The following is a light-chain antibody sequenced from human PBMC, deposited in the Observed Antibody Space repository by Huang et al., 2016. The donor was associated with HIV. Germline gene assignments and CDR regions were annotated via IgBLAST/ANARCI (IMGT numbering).Light chain of an antibody. CDR2: DAS. Sequence: DILMTQSPVTLSVPPGERATLSCRASPNLSSKLALYQQKPGHPPRLLIYDASTRATGGPARFSGSGSKTDFTLTINSLQSEDSAVYYCQQYNKRPRTFGQGTKLEIK. V-gene: IGKV3-15*01. J-gene: IGKJ1*01. CDR3: QQYNKRPRT. CDR1: PNLSSK.